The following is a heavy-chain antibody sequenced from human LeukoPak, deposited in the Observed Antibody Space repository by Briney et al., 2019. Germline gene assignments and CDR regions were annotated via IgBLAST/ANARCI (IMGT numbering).Heavy chain of an antibody. CDR2: ISSSATTI. Sequence: GGSLRLSCAASGFTFSDYYMSWIRQAPGKGLEWVSYISSSATTIYYADSVKGRFTISRDNAKNSLYLQMNSLRAEDTAVYYCAKYGVGETYFGDYWGQGALVIVSS. D-gene: IGHD1-26*01. CDR1: GFTFSDYY. J-gene: IGHJ4*02. V-gene: IGHV3-11*01. CDR3: AKYGVGETYFGDY.